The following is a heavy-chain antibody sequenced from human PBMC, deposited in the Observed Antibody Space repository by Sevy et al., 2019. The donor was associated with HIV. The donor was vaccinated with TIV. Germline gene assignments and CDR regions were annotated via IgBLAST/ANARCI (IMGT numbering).Heavy chain of an antibody. V-gene: IGHV1-18*01. CDR3: ARETLWFGQIYYYYYYGMDV. CDR2: ISAYNGNT. D-gene: IGHD3-10*01. CDR1: GYTFTSYG. Sequence: ASLKVSCKASGYTFTSYGISWVRQAPGQGLEWMGWISAYNGNTNYAQKLQGRVTMTTDTSTSTAYMELRSLRSDDTAVYYCARETLWFGQIYYYYYYGMDVWGQGTTVTVSS. J-gene: IGHJ6*02.